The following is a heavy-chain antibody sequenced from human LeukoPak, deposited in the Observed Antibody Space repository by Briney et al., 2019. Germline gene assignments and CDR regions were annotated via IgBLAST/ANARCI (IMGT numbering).Heavy chain of an antibody. V-gene: IGHV4-4*07. Sequence: SETLSLTCTVSGGSFSSFYWNWLRQPAGKGLEWIGRIYSSGSTNYNPSLKSRVTMSVDTSKIQFSLTLTSVTAADTAVYYCARGFYFDYWGQGTLVTVSS. CDR2: IYSSGST. CDR3: ARGFYFDY. CDR1: GGSFSSFY. J-gene: IGHJ4*02.